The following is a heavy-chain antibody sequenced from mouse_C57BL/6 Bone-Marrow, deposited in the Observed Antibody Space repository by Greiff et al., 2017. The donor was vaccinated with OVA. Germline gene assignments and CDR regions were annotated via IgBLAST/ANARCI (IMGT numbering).Heavy chain of an antibody. Sequence: VQLQQSGPVLVKPGASVKMSCKASGYTFTDSYMNWVKQSHGKSLEWIGVINPYNGGTSYNQKFKGKATLTVDKSSSTAYMELNSLTSEDSAVYYCARSRYGSSYVDYWGQGTTLTVSS. J-gene: IGHJ2*01. D-gene: IGHD1-1*01. CDR2: INPYNGGT. CDR1: GYTFTDSY. CDR3: ARSRYGSSYVDY. V-gene: IGHV1-19*01.